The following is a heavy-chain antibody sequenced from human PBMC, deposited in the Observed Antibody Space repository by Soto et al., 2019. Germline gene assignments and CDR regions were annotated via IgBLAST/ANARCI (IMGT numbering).Heavy chain of an antibody. Sequence: GGSLRLSCTASGFTFGDYAMSWVRQAPGKGLVWVGFIRSKAYGGTTASAASVKGRFTISRDDSKSIAYLQMNSLKTEDTAVYYCTRDDYDFWSGRKIYYYYGMDVWGQGTTVTVSS. CDR2: IRSKAYGGTT. J-gene: IGHJ6*02. CDR1: GFTFGDYA. CDR3: TRDDYDFWSGRKIYYYYGMDV. D-gene: IGHD3-3*01. V-gene: IGHV3-49*04.